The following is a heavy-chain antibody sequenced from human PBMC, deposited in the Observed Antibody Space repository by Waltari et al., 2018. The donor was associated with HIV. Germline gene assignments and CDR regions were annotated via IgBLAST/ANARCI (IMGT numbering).Heavy chain of an antibody. CDR3: ARGGGVGCSSTTCDWTSMGV. V-gene: IGHV1-18*01. CDR2: ISALNVNT. Sequence: QVQLVQSGTEVKKPGDSVKVSCKAHVYMFLSYGVSWVRQAPGQGLEWMGWISALNVNTNVAQNFQGRVTMTTDTTTSTAHMELRSLRSDDTVVYYCARGGGVGCSSTTCDWTSMGVWGQGTTVTVSS. CDR1: VYMFLSYG. D-gene: IGHD2-2*01. J-gene: IGHJ6*02.